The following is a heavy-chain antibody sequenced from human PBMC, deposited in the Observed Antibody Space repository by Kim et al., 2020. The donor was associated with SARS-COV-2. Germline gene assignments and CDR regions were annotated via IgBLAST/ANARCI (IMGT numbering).Heavy chain of an antibody. J-gene: IGHJ4*02. CDR1: GASIGTSHW. Sequence: SETLSLTCAVSGASIGTSHWWSWVRQSPGKGLEWIGEIFYDGTTRYNPSLESRLSISLDKSKNHFSLMMTSVTAADTAIYYCARVGSGPFDYGGQGILVPVSS. CDR3: ARVGSGPFDY. V-gene: IGHV4-4*02. D-gene: IGHD1-26*01. CDR2: IFYDGTT.